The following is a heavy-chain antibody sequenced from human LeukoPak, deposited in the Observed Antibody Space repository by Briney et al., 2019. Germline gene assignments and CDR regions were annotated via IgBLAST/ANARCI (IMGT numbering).Heavy chain of an antibody. CDR1: GYTFTSYA. D-gene: IGHD2-15*01. CDR3: ASVSGRGVGDAFDI. Sequence: ASVKVSCKASGYTFTSYAMHWVRQAPGQRLEWMGWINAGNGNTKYSQEFQGRVTITRDTSASTAYMELSSLRSEDMAVYYCASVSGRGVGDAFDIWGQGTMVTVSP. J-gene: IGHJ3*02. CDR2: INAGNGNT. V-gene: IGHV1-3*03.